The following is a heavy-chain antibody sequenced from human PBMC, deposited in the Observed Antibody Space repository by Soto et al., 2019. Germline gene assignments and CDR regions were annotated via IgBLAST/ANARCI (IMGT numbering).Heavy chain of an antibody. J-gene: IGHJ4*02. D-gene: IGHD2-21*01. CDR3: ARHLGNDGDWAFDC. CDR2: INYNGRT. V-gene: IGHV4-39*01. CDR1: GGSIGDHSHY. Sequence: QLLLQESGPGLVKPSETLSLTCTVSGGSIGDHSHYWAWIRQPPGKGLEWIASINYNGRTNYNVPLRSRLTISVGPSRDQFSLNLNSVTAAATAIYYCARHLGNDGDWAFDCWGQGNLVSVSS.